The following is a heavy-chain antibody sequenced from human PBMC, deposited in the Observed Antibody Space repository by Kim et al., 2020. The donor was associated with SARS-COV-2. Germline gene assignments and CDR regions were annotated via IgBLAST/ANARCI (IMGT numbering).Heavy chain of an antibody. Sequence: GGSLRLSYAASGFTFSSYWMHWVRQAPGKGLVWVSRINSDGSSTSYADSVKGRFTISRDNAKNTLYLQMNSLRAEDTAVYYCATDFLQNMVRGVILVGNDAFDIWGQGTMVTVSS. CDR1: GFTFSSYW. CDR3: ATDFLQNMVRGVILVGNDAFDI. CDR2: INSDGSST. V-gene: IGHV3-74*01. D-gene: IGHD3-10*01. J-gene: IGHJ3*02.